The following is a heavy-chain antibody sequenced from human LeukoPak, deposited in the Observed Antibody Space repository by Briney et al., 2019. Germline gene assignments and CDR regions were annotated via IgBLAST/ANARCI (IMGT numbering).Heavy chain of an antibody. V-gene: IGHV3-7*01. CDR3: ARAEFSTVIPGSYPDY. CDR2: IKQDGSEK. D-gene: IGHD3-10*01. J-gene: IGHJ4*02. CDR1: GFTFSSYW. Sequence: AGGSLRLSCAASGFTFSSYWMSWVRQAPGKGLEWVANIKQDGSEKYYVDSVKGRFAISRDNAKNSLYLQVNSLRAEDTAVYYCARAEFSTVIPGSYPDYWGQGTLVTVSS.